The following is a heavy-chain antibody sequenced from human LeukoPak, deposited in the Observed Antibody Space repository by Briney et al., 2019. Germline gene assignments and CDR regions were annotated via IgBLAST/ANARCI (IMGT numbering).Heavy chain of an antibody. Sequence: ASVKVSCKASGGTFSSYAISWVRQAPGQGLEWMGGIIPIFGTASYAQKFQGRVTITTDESTSTAYMELSSLRSEDTAVYYCARDSSWLALTYYFDYWGQGTLVTVSS. D-gene: IGHD4/OR15-4a*01. CDR1: GGTFSSYA. CDR3: ARDSSWLALTYYFDY. J-gene: IGHJ4*02. CDR2: IIPIFGTA. V-gene: IGHV1-69*05.